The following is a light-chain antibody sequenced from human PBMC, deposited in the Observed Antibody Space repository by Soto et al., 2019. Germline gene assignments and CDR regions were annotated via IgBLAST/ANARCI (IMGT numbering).Light chain of an antibody. J-gene: IGKJ4*01. V-gene: IGKV3-20*01. Sequence: EIVLTQSPDTLSLSPGERATISCRAAQSVGTRLAWYQHKTGQAPRLLISGASSRATGIPDRFTGSGSETSFTLTISRLEPEDFAVYYCQQYANSPLLTFGGGTKVDI. CDR1: QSVGTR. CDR3: QQYANSPLLT. CDR2: GAS.